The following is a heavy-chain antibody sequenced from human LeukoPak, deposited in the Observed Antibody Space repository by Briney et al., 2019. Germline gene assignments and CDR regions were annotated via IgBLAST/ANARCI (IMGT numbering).Heavy chain of an antibody. D-gene: IGHD2-21*01. CDR1: GYTSSRPD. CDR2: MSYIDNI. Sequence: EASVKVSCKASGYTSSRPDINWVRQAPGKGLEWLGYMSYIDNIGYAQKFQGRLTFSRDTSITTAYMELSSLRSEDTAVYYCARYTIALGFDMWGQGTMVTVST. J-gene: IGHJ3*02. CDR3: ARYTIALGFDM. V-gene: IGHV1-8*02.